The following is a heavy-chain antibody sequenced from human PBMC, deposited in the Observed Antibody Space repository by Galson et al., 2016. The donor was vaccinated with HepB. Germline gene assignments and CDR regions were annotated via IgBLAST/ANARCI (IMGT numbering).Heavy chain of an antibody. J-gene: IGHJ5*02. CDR1: RFTLSTYG. CDR3: ARSSGVLQWADL. Sequence: SLRLSCAASRFTLSTYGIAWVRQAPGKGLERVAIIGYDGRNERYVDSVKGRFTISRDNSKNTAFLQMDDLRADDTAVYYCARSSGVLQWADLWGRGTLVIVSS. V-gene: IGHV3-33*01. D-gene: IGHD6-19*01. CDR2: IGYDGRNE.